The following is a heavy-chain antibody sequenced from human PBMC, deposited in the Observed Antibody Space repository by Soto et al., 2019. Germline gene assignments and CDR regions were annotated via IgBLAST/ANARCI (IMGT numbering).Heavy chain of an antibody. Sequence: QVQLVQSGAEVKKPGSSVKVSCKASGGTFSSYAISWVRQAPGQGLEWMGGIIPIFGTANYAQKFQGRVTITADESTSTDYMELSSLRSEDTAVYYCARAFSGYDPDPHYYYGMDVWGQGTTVTVSS. J-gene: IGHJ6*02. V-gene: IGHV1-69*01. D-gene: IGHD5-12*01. CDR3: ARAFSGYDPDPHYYYGMDV. CDR2: IIPIFGTA. CDR1: GGTFSSYA.